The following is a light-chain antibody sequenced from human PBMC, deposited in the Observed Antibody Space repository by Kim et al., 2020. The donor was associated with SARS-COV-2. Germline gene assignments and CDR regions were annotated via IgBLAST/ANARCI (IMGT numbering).Light chain of an antibody. V-gene: IGLV8-61*01. CDR1: AGPVSSSPY. CDR3: VLYLGSGIWV. Sequence: GGTVPRACAPTAGPVSSSPYPSWDQQTPGQTPRTLIYRANSRSIGVPDRFSGAILGDKAALTITGAQADDEAEYYCVLYLGSGIWVFGGGTQLTVL. CDR2: RAN. J-gene: IGLJ3*02.